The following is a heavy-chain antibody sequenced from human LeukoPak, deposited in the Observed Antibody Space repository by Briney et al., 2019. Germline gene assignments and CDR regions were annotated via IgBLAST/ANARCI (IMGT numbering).Heavy chain of an antibody. CDR3: ARDSGNYWSGYYAFDP. J-gene: IGHJ5*02. Sequence: ASVKVSCKASGYTFTSYGISWVRQAPGLGLEWMGWISAYNGNTNYAQKLQGRVTMTTDTSTSTAYMELSSLRSEDTAVYYCARDSGNYWSGYYAFDPWGQGTLVTVSS. V-gene: IGHV1-18*01. CDR2: ISAYNGNT. CDR1: GYTFTSYG. D-gene: IGHD3-3*01.